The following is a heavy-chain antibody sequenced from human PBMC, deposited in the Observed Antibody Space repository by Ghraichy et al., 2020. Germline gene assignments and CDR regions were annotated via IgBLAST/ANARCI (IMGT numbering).Heavy chain of an antibody. J-gene: IGHJ5*02. CDR3: TRPIGASNWFDP. D-gene: IGHD4/OR15-4a*01. Sequence: LSLTCAASGFTFSTSAMHWVRQASGTGLEWIGRIRSKANNYATSYAASVKGRFTISRDDSKNTAYLEMDSLTTDDTAFYYCTRPIGASNWFDPGAREPWSPSPQ. CDR1: GFTFSTSA. V-gene: IGHV3-73*01. CDR2: IRSKANNYAT.